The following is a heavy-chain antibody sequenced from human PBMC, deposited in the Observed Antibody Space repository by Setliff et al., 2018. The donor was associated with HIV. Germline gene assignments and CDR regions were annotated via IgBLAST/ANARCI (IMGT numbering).Heavy chain of an antibody. V-gene: IGHV3-7*03. J-gene: IGHJ5*02. D-gene: IGHD2-15*01. CDR1: GFTFSHYW. CDR3: AKCGGTCWHNFFGP. Sequence: PGGSLRLSCAASGFTFSHYWMSWVRQAPGKGLEWVANIKEDGSEKYYVDSVKGRFTISRDNAKNSLYLQMNSLRAEDTAVYYCAKCGGTCWHNFFGPWGQGTLVTVSS. CDR2: IKEDGSEK.